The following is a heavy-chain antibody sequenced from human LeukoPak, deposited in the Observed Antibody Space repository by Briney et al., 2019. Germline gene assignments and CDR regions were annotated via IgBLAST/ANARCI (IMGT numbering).Heavy chain of an antibody. D-gene: IGHD6-13*01. Sequence: GGSLRLSCAASGFTFSSYSMNWVRQAPGKGLEWVSSISSSSYIYYADSVKGRFTISRVNAKNSLYLQMNSLRAEDTAVYYCARGEAGTRTYYMDVWGKGTTVTISS. CDR3: ARGEAGTRTYYMDV. CDR1: GFTFSSYS. V-gene: IGHV3-21*01. CDR2: ISSSSYI. J-gene: IGHJ6*03.